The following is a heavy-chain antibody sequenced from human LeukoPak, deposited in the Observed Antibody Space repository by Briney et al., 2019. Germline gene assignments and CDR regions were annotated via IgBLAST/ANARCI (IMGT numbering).Heavy chain of an antibody. J-gene: IGHJ4*02. CDR2: IYYSGST. CDR1: GGSISSYY. V-gene: IGHV4-59*08. Sequence: SETLSLTCTVSGGSISSYYWSWIRQPPGKGLEWIGYIYYSGSTNYNPSLKSRVTISIDTSKNQFSLRLSSVTAADTAVYYCARGDDYYDSSGYDFDYWGQGTLVTVSS. D-gene: IGHD3-22*01. CDR3: ARGDDYYDSSGYDFDY.